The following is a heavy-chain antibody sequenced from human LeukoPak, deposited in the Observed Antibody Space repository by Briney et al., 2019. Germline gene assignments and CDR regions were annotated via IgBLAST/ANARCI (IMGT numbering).Heavy chain of an antibody. D-gene: IGHD3-16*01. Sequence: ASVEVSCKASGYTFTNYGIFWVRQAPGQGLECMGWISPYNGNTNYAQKLQGRVTMTTDTSTSTAYMELRSLRLEDTAVYYCARGLSYDYVWGTHNWFDPWGQGTLVTVSS. J-gene: IGHJ5*02. CDR2: ISPYNGNT. CDR3: ARGLSYDYVWGTHNWFDP. CDR1: GYTFTNYG. V-gene: IGHV1-18*01.